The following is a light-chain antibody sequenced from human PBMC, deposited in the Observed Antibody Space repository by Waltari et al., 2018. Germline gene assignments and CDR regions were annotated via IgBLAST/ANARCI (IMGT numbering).Light chain of an antibody. CDR3: TSDGGSSNFYV. Sequence: QSALTQPPSASGSPGQSVTISCTGTSSDVGAYNSVSWYRQHPGKAPKPMIYEVTRRPSGVPARFSGSRSGNTASLTVSGLQTEDEADYYCTSDGGSSNFYVFGTGTKVTVL. CDR1: SSDVGAYNS. V-gene: IGLV2-8*01. CDR2: EVT. J-gene: IGLJ1*01.